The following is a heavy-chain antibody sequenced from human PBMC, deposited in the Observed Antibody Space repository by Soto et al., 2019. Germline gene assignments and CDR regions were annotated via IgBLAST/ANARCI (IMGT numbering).Heavy chain of an antibody. Sequence: QVQLVESGGGVVQPGRSLRLSCAASGFTFSSYGMHWVRQAPGKGLEWVAVISYDGSNKYYADSVKGRFTISRDNSKNTLYLQMNSLRAEDTAVYYCAKDLRILSDYYYSMDVWGQGTTVTVSS. J-gene: IGHJ6*02. CDR3: AKDLRILSDYYYSMDV. CDR2: ISYDGSNK. D-gene: IGHD2-15*01. V-gene: IGHV3-30*18. CDR1: GFTFSSYG.